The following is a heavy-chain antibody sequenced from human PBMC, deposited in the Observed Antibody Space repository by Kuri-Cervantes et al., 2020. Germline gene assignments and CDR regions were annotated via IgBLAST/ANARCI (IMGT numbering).Heavy chain of an antibody. CDR3: ARGWDFWSGYHPSKGYYMDV. D-gene: IGHD3-3*01. J-gene: IGHJ6*03. V-gene: IGHV4-39*07. Sequence: SETLSLTCTVSGGSINSSSYYWGWIRQPPGKGLEWIGSIYHSGSTYYNPSLKSRVTISVDKSKNQFSLKLSSVTAADTAVYYCARGWDFWSGYHPSKGYYMDVWGKGTTVTVSS. CDR1: GGSINSSSYY. CDR2: IYHSGST.